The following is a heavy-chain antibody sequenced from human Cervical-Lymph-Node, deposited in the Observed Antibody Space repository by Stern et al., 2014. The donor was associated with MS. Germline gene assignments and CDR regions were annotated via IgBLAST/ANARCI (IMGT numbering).Heavy chain of an antibody. CDR3: ARDGDPQLDY. CDR2: IWYDGSNK. J-gene: IGHJ4*02. V-gene: IGHV3-33*01. D-gene: IGHD3-10*01. Sequence: DQLVESGGGVVQPGRSLRLSCAASGFTFSSYGMHWVRQAPGKGLEWVAVIWYDGSNKYYADSVKGRLTISRDNSKNTLYLQMNSLRAEDTAVYYCARDGDPQLDYWGQGTLVTVSS. CDR1: GFTFSSYG.